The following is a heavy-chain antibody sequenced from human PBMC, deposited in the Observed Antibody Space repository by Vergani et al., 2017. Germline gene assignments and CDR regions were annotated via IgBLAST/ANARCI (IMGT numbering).Heavy chain of an antibody. CDR3: ASSPGISRRPSYYFDY. CDR2: IYPGDSDT. CDR1: GYSFTSYW. J-gene: IGHJ4*02. D-gene: IGHD2-15*01. Sequence: EVQLVESGGGLVKPGESLKISCKGSGYSFTSYWIGWVRQMPGKGLEWMGIIYPGDSDTRYSPSFQGQVTISADKSISTAYLQWSSLKASDTAMYYCASSPGISRRPSYYFDYWGQGTLVTVSS. V-gene: IGHV5-51*01.